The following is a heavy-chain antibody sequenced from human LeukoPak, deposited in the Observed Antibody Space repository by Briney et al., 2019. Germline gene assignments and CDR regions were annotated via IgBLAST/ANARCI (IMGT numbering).Heavy chain of an antibody. J-gene: IGHJ4*02. CDR2: INSDGSST. D-gene: IGHD3-22*01. CDR1: GFTFSSYW. CDR3: ARGSYYYDSSGFDPTAGFDY. V-gene: IGHV3-74*01. Sequence: GGSLRLSCAASGFTFSSYWMHWVRQAPGKGLVWVSRINSDGSSTSYADSVKGRFTISRDNAKNTLYLQMNSLRAEDTAVYYCARGSYYYDSSGFDPTAGFDYWGQGTLVTVSS.